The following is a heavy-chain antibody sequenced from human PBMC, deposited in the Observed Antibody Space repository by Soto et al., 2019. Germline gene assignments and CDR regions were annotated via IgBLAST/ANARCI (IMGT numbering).Heavy chain of an antibody. J-gene: IGHJ4*02. Sequence: QVHLVQSGGGVVQPGRSLRLSCAASGFAFNTYSMHWVRQAPGRGLEWVAVISYDGSNKFYADSVKGRFTISRDNSKNTLYLEMNSLRGEDTAVYYCAKVSPTGYFFDFWGQGTLVTVSS. CDR1: GFAFNTYS. CDR3: AKVSPTGYFFDF. V-gene: IGHV3-30-3*01. CDR2: ISYDGSNK.